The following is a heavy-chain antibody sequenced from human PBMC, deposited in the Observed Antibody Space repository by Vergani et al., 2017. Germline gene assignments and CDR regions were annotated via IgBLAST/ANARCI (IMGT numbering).Heavy chain of an antibody. CDR2: IYYSGST. J-gene: IGHJ6*03. V-gene: IGHV4-39*07. CDR1: GGSISSSSYY. Sequence: QLQLQESGPGLVKPSETLSLTCTVSGGSISSSSYYWGWIRQPPGKGMEWIGRIYYSGSTNYNPSLKSRVTISVDTSKNQFSLKLSSVTAADTAVYYCAKLMGAVNYYYDYMDVWGRGTTVTVSS. CDR3: AKLMGAVNYYYDYMDV. D-gene: IGHD3-16*01.